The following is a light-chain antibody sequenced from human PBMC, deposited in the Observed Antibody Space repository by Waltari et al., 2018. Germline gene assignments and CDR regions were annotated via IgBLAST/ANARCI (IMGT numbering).Light chain of an antibody. CDR1: QSISSY. J-gene: IGKJ3*01. Sequence: EIVLKQSPATLSLSPGDRATISCRASQSISSYLAWYQQKPGQAPRLLIYDASTRATGIPARFSGSGSVTDFTLTISSLEPEDFAIYYCQQRSKSFTFGPGTKVDMK. V-gene: IGKV3-11*01. CDR2: DAS. CDR3: QQRSKSFT.